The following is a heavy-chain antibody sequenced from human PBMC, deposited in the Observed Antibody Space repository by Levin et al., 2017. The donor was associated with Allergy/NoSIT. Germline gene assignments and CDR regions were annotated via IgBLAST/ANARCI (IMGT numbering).Heavy chain of an antibody. D-gene: IGHD5-24*01. Sequence: SQTLSLTCTVSGDSIISTSYYWGWIRQSPGKGLEWIGTLYYSGTTYYKPSLWSRVTIPVDTPKNQFSLRMTSLTAADTAVYYCASGAADAYHMDVWGTGTTVTVSS. J-gene: IGHJ6*03. V-gene: IGHV4-39*01. CDR2: LYYSGTT. CDR3: ASGAADAYHMDV. CDR1: GDSIISTSYY.